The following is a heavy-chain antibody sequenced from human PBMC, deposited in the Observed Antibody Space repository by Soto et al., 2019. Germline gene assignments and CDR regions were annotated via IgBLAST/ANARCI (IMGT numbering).Heavy chain of an antibody. V-gene: IGHV3-13*01. CDR2: IGTAGDT. D-gene: IGHD2-15*01. CDR1: GFTFSSYD. CDR3: ARVACSGGSCYEYYFDY. J-gene: IGHJ4*02. Sequence: PGGSLRLSCAASGFTFSSYDMHWVRQATGKGLEWVSAIGTAGDTYYPGSVKGRFTISRENAKNSLYLQMNSLRAGDTAVYYCARVACSGGSCYEYYFDYWAREPWSPSPQ.